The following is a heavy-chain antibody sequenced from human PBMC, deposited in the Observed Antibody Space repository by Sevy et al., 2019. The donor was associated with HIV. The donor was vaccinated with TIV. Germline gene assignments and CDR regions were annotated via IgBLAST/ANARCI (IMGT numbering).Heavy chain of an antibody. V-gene: IGHV3-48*03. CDR3: ARDRSGSSGYYVNYFDY. Sequence: GGSLRLSCAASGFTFSSYEMNWVRRAPGKGLEWVSYISSSGSTIYYADSVKGRFTISRDNAKNSLYLQMNSLRAEDTAVYYCARDRSGSSGYYVNYFDYWGQGTLVTVSS. CDR2: ISSSGSTI. D-gene: IGHD3-22*01. CDR1: GFTFSSYE. J-gene: IGHJ4*02.